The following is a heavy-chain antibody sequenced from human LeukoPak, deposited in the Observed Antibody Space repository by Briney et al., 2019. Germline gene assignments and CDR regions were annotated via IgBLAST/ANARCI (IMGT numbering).Heavy chain of an antibody. J-gene: IGHJ5*02. CDR1: GGSISSYY. CDR3: ARVHSSSWYFGWFDP. V-gene: IGHV4-4*07. D-gene: IGHD6-13*01. Sequence: SETLSLTCTVSGGSISSYYWSWIRQPAGKGLEWIGRIYTSGSTNYNPSLKSRVTMPVDTSKNQFSLKLSSVTAADTAVYYCARVHSSSWYFGWFDPWGQGTLVTVSS. CDR2: IYTSGST.